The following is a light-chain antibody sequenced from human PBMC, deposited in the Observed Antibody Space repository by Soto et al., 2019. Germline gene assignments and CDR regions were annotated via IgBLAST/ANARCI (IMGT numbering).Light chain of an antibody. CDR2: RNS. V-gene: IGLV1-47*01. CDR1: SSNIGNNY. Sequence: QSVLTQPPSASGTPGQRVTISCSGSSSNIGNNYVHWYQQLPGAAPKLLIYRNSQRPSGVPDRFSASKSGTSVSLAISGLRSEDEAHYYCATWDDSLSGRVFGGGTKLTVL. J-gene: IGLJ3*02. CDR3: ATWDDSLSGRV.